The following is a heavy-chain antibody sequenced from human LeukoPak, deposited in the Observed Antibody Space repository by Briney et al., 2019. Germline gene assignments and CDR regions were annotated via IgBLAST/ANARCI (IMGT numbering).Heavy chain of an antibody. CDR1: GFTFSGYA. Sequence: GGSLRLSCAASGFTFSGYAMSWVRQAPGKGLEWVSPISGSGSSTYYADSVKGRFTISRDNSKNTLYLQMNSPRAEATAVYYDVKGVAVASPYYFDLWGERPLVSVSS. CDR2: ISGSGSST. CDR3: VKGVAVASPYYFDL. J-gene: IGHJ4*02. V-gene: IGHV3-23*01. D-gene: IGHD6-19*01.